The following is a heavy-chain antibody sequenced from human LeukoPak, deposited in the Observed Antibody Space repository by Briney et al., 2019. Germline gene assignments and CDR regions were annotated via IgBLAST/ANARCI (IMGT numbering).Heavy chain of an antibody. CDR3: ARSPHILTGENFDY. CDR2: INSNSGGT. Sequence: ASVKVSCKASGYTFTGYYMHWVPQAPGQGLEWMGWINSNSGGTNYAQKFQGRVTMTRDTSISTAYMELSRLRSDDTAVYYCARSPHILTGENFDYWGQGTLVIVSS. CDR1: GYTFTGYY. D-gene: IGHD3-9*01. V-gene: IGHV1-2*02. J-gene: IGHJ4*02.